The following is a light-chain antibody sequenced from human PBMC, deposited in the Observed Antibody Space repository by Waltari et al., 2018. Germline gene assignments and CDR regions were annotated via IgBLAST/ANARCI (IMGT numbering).Light chain of an antibody. CDR2: EVF. V-gene: IGLV2-11*01. Sequence: QSALTQPRSVSGSPGQSVTIPCTGTSSNVGTYNFVPGYQQLPGKAPKPMIAEVFKRPSGVPDRFSGSKSGYTASLTISGLQAEDEADYYCCSYAGTYRWVFGGGTKVTVL. CDR3: CSYAGTYRWV. J-gene: IGLJ3*02. CDR1: SSNVGTYNF.